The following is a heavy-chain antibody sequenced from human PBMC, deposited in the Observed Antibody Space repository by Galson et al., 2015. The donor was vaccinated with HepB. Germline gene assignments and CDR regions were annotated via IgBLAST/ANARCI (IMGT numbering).Heavy chain of an antibody. V-gene: IGHV3-30-3*01. CDR3: ARGGTTEKLDY. CDR1: GFTLSRYV. J-gene: IGHJ4*02. Sequence: SLRLSCAASGFTLSRYVMHWVRQAPGKGLEWVTLISYDGATKYYADSVKGRSTISRDNSKNTLYLQMHSLRHADTAVFFCARGGTTEKLDYWGQGTLVAVSS. D-gene: IGHD2/OR15-2a*01. CDR2: ISYDGATK.